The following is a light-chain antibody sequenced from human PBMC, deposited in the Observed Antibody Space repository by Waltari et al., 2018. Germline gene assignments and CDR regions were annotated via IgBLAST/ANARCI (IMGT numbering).Light chain of an antibody. V-gene: IGLV6-57*02. Sequence: NFMLTQHHSVSESPGKTVTISCTGSSGSIASNNVKWHQQRPGRAPTPVIYDDNQRPSGVPDRFSGSIDSSSNSASLTISGLKAEDEADYYCQSDDSSNKKIFGGGTKLTVL. CDR2: DDN. J-gene: IGLJ2*01. CDR3: QSDDSSNKKI. CDR1: SGSIASNN.